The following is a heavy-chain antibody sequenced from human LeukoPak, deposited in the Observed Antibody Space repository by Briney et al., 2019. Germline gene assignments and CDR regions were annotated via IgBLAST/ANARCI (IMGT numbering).Heavy chain of an antibody. CDR2: ISSGGSTI. D-gene: IGHD5/OR15-5a*01. Sequence: VGSLRLSCAASGFTLSSYEMNWVRQAPGKGLEWVSYISSGGSTIVYADAVKGRFTISRDNAKNSLYLQMNGLRAEDTAVYYCERDKSVSGVYFDNWGQGTLVTVSS. CDR3: ERDKSVSGVYFDN. J-gene: IGHJ4*02. V-gene: IGHV3-48*03. CDR1: GFTLSSYE.